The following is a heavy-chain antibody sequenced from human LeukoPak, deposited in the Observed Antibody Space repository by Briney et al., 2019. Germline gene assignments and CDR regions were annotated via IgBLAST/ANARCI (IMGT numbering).Heavy chain of an antibody. V-gene: IGHV3-73*01. CDR3: TGGSGSYSDY. J-gene: IGHJ4*02. CDR1: GFTFSGST. D-gene: IGHD3-10*01. CDR2: IRSKTDNYAT. Sequence: GGSLRLSCAASGFTFSGSTMHWVRQASGKGLEWVGRIRSKTDNYATAYAASVKGRFTISRDDSKNTAYLQMNSLKTEDTAVYYCTGGSGSYSDYWGQGTLVTVPS.